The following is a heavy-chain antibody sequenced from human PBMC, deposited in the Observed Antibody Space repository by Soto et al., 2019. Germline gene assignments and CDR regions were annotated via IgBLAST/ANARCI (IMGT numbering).Heavy chain of an antibody. V-gene: IGHV1-18*04. D-gene: IGHD3-22*01. CDR1: GYTLTSYG. J-gene: IGHJ5*02. Sequence: GASVKLACTASGYTLTSYGISWVRHAPGQGLEWMGWISAYNGNTNYAQKLQGRVTMTTDTSTSTAYMELRSLRYDDTAVYYCARDATYYYDNFDPRGQGTLVTVSS. CDR2: ISAYNGNT. CDR3: ARDATYYYDNFDP.